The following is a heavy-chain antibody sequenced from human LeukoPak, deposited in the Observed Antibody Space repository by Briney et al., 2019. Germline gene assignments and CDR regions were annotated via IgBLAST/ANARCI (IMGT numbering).Heavy chain of an antibody. J-gene: IGHJ4*02. V-gene: IGHV3-30*04. CDR1: GFTFSSYA. Sequence: GRSLRLSCAASGFTFSSYAMHWVRQAPGKGLEWVAVISYDGSNKYYADSVKGRLTISRDNSKNTLYLQMNSLRAEDTAVYYCARAGSEFPYYFDYWGQGTLVTVSS. CDR3: ARAGSEFPYYFDY. D-gene: IGHD2-15*01. CDR2: ISYDGSNK.